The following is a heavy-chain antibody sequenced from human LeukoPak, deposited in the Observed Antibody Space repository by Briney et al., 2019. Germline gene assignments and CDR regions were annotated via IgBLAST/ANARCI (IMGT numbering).Heavy chain of an antibody. CDR3: AKGDGINHYRWFDP. D-gene: IGHD2-21*02. Sequence: PGGSLRLSCAASGFTFSSYEMNWVRQAPGKGLEWVSGISGGGDRTYYADSVKGRFAISRDNSKSTLYLQMNSLRVEDTALYYCAKGDGINHYRWFDPWGQGTQVTVSS. CDR1: GFTFSSYE. CDR2: ISGGGDRT. V-gene: IGHV3-23*01. J-gene: IGHJ5*02.